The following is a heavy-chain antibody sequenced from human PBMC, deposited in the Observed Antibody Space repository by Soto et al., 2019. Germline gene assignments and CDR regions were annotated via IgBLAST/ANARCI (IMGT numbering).Heavy chain of an antibody. CDR3: ARDHGPLGVLDY. CDR2: ISGSGGST. Sequence: GGSLRLSCAASGFTFSSYAMSWVRQAPGKGLEWVSAISGSGGSTYYADSVKGRFTISRDNSKNTLYLQMNSLRAEDTAVYYCARDHGPLGVLDYWGQGTLVTVSS. CDR1: GFTFSSYA. J-gene: IGHJ4*02. V-gene: IGHV3-23*01.